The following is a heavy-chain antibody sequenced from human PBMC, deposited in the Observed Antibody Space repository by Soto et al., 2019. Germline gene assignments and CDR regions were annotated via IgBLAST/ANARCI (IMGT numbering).Heavy chain of an antibody. D-gene: IGHD6-13*01. Sequence: EVQLLESGGGLIQPGGSLRLSCAASGFTFSSYAMNWVRQAPGKGLEWVSGISGSGGSTYYADSVKGRFTISRDNPKNTLNLHMSSLLAEDTAVSYCAKTFSWYDYWGQGTLITVSS. J-gene: IGHJ4*02. CDR2: ISGSGGST. CDR3: AKTFSWYDY. CDR1: GFTFSSYA. V-gene: IGHV3-23*01.